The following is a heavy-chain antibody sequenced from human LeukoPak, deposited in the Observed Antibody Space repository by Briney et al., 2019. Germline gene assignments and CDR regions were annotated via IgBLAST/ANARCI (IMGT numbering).Heavy chain of an antibody. J-gene: IGHJ4*02. CDR1: GFTFGGYA. V-gene: IGHV3-30-3*01. CDR3: AGDISERYSVDY. CDR2: LSYDGRIK. D-gene: IGHD1-26*01. Sequence: GGSLRLSCAASGFTFGGYAMHWVRQAPGKGLEWVAFLSYDGRIKGYADSVKGRFTVSRDNSKNTLYLQMNNLRAEDTAVYYCAGDISERYSVDYWGQGTLVTVSS.